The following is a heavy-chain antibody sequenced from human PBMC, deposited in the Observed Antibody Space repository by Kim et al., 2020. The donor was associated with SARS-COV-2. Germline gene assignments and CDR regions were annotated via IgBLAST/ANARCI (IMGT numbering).Heavy chain of an antibody. V-gene: IGHV3-23*01. CDR1: GFTFSSYA. CDR3: AKTMAYQPLIYYYYMDV. D-gene: IGHD2-2*01. J-gene: IGHJ6*03. CDR2: ISGSGGST. Sequence: GGSLRLSCAASGFTFSSYAMSWVRQAPGKGLEWVSAISGSGGSTYYADSVKGRFTISRDNSKNTLYLQMNSLRAEDTAVYYCAKTMAYQPLIYYYYMDVWGKGTTVTVSS.